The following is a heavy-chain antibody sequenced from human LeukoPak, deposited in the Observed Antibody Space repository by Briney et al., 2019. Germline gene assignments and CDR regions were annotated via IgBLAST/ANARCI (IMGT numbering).Heavy chain of an antibody. V-gene: IGHV3-11*01. J-gene: IGHJ4*02. Sequence: GGSLRLSCAASGFTISSNYMSWVRQAPGKGLEWVSYISSSGSTIYYADSVKGRFTIPRDNAKNSLYLQMNSLRAEDTAVYYCASGSAGGLRDYWGQGTLVTVSS. CDR3: ASGSAGGLRDY. CDR2: ISSSGSTI. CDR1: GFTISSNY. D-gene: IGHD3-16*01.